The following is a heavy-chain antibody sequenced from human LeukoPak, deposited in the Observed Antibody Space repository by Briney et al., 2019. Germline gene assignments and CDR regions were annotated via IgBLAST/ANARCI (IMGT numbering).Heavy chain of an antibody. J-gene: IGHJ5*02. CDR2: ISSGTTYI. V-gene: IGHV3-21*01. CDR1: GFTFSSYT. D-gene: IGHD1-14*01. CDR3: ARAAAGASSWFDP. Sequence: PGGSLRLSCAASGFTFSSYTRNWVRQAPGKGLEWVSSISSGTTYIYYADSVKGRFTISRDNAKNSLYLQMNSLRAEDTAVYYCARAAAGASSWFDPWGQGTLVTVSS.